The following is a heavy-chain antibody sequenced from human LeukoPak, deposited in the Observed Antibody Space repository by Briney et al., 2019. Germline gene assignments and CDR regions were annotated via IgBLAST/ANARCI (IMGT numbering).Heavy chain of an antibody. Sequence: ASVKVSCKASGYTFTSYYMYCVRQAPGQGLEWMGIINPNRGSTSYAQKFQGRVTMTRDMSTSTVYMELSSLRSEDTAVYYCARGRRITMVRGASYWGQGTLVTVSS. CDR1: GYTFTSYY. D-gene: IGHD3-10*01. CDR2: INPNRGST. CDR3: ARGRRITMVRGASY. V-gene: IGHV1-46*01. J-gene: IGHJ4*02.